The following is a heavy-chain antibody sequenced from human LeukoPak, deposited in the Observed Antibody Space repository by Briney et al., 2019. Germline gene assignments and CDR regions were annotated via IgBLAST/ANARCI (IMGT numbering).Heavy chain of an antibody. CDR1: GYTFTAYY. V-gene: IGHV1-2*02. D-gene: IGHD3-10*01. CDR2: INPNSGGT. CDR3: ASPWGRWFGELIWYFGL. Sequence: GASVKVSCKASGYTFTAYYIHWVRQAPGQGLECMGWINPNSGGTNYAQRFQGRVTMTRDTSITTAYMELSRLRSDDTAVYYCASPWGRWFGELIWYFGLWGRGTLVTVSS. J-gene: IGHJ2*01.